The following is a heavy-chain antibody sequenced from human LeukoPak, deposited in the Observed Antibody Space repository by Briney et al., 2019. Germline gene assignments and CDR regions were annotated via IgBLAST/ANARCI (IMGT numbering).Heavy chain of an antibody. J-gene: IGHJ3*02. Sequence: SVKVSCKASGGTFSSYAISWVRQAPGQGLEWMGGIIPIFGTANYAQKFQGRVTITADKSTSAAYMELSSLRSEDTAVYYCASPSRGYVFDDAFDIWGQGTMVTVSS. CDR2: IIPIFGTA. CDR1: GGTFSSYA. V-gene: IGHV1-69*06. CDR3: ASPSRGYVFDDAFDI. D-gene: IGHD3-16*01.